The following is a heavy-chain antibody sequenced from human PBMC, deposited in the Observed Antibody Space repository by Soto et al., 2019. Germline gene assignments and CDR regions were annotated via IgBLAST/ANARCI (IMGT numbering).Heavy chain of an antibody. CDR1: GYTFTTYG. V-gene: IGHV1-18*04. CDR2: ISPYNGTT. D-gene: IGHD1-1*01. Sequence: ASVKVSCKASGYTFTTYGISWVRQAPGQGLEWMGWISPYNGTTKYAEKFQGEMTMTTDTATSTAYMDFRSLRSDDTAVYYCARDGERDTGLNFYYYLHGMDAWGQGTRVTVSS. J-gene: IGHJ6*02. CDR3: ARDGERDTGLNFYYYLHGMDA.